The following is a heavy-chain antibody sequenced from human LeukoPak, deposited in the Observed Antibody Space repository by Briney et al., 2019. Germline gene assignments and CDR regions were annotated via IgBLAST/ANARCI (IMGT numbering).Heavy chain of an antibody. CDR2: IYYSGRT. J-gene: IGHJ6*02. CDR3: AASSGSYYYYYYGMDV. CDR1: GGSISIYY. D-gene: IGHD1-26*01. V-gene: IGHV4-59*08. Sequence: PSETLSLTCTVSGGSISIYYWSWIRQPPGEGLECIGYIYYSGRTNYNPSLKSRVTISVDTSKNQFSLKLSSVTAADTAVYYCAASSGSYYYYYYGMDVWGQGTTVTVSS.